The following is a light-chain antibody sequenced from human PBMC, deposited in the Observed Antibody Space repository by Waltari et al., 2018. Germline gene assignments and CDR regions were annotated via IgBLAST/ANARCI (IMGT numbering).Light chain of an antibody. CDR3: QQYNSYST. Sequence: DFQMTQSPFTLSASVGDSVTITCRASQGISSWLAWYQQKPGKAPKLLIYKASSLESGVPSRFSGSGSGTEFTLTISSLQPDDFATYYCQQYNSYSTFGQGTRLEIK. CDR2: KAS. V-gene: IGKV1-5*03. J-gene: IGKJ5*01. CDR1: QGISSW.